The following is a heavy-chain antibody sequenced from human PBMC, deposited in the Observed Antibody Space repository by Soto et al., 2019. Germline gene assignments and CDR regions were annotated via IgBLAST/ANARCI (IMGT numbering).Heavy chain of an antibody. D-gene: IGHD5-18*01. Sequence: SETLSLTCTVSGGSSSSSSYYWGWIRQPPGKGLEWIGSIYYSGSTYYNPSLKSRVTISVDTSKNQFSLKLSSVTAADTAVYYCARQRIQLWYYYYVMDVWGQGTTVTVSS. CDR1: GGSSSSSSYY. CDR3: ARQRIQLWYYYYVMDV. V-gene: IGHV4-39*01. CDR2: IYYSGST. J-gene: IGHJ6*02.